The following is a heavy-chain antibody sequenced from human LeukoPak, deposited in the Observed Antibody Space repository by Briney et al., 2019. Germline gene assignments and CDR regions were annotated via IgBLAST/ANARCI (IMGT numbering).Heavy chain of an antibody. V-gene: IGHV1-18*01. J-gene: IGHJ4*02. CDR1: GYTFTTYG. CDR2: ISTYNGNT. CDR3: ARVRNYYESSGYYPGGFDY. Sequence: WASVKVSCKASGYTFTTYGISWVRQAPGQGLEWMGWISTYNGNTNYGQKFQGRVTMTTDTSTSTAYMELRSLRSDDTAVYYCARVRNYYESSGYYPGGFDYWGQGTLVTVSS. D-gene: IGHD3-22*01.